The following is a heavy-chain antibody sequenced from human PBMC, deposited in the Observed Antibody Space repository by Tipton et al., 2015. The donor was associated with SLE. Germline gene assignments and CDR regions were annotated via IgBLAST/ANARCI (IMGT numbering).Heavy chain of an antibody. Sequence: TLSLTCTVSPYSITSGFYCVWIRQPPGKGMEWIGSFSHTGNPSYNPSLRSRVTMSGDTSKNQFSVSLSSVTAADTAVYYCARAGELSLYLDSWGQGALVTVSS. CDR3: ARAGELSLYLDS. J-gene: IGHJ4*02. CDR2: FSHTGNP. D-gene: IGHD3-16*02. CDR1: PYSITSGFY. V-gene: IGHV4-38-2*02.